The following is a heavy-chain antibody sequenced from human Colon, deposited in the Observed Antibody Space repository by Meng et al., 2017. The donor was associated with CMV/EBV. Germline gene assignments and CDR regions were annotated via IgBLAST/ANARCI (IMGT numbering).Heavy chain of an antibody. D-gene: IGHD6-19*01. V-gene: IGHV3-23*01. CDR1: GFTFSSYD. CDR2: ISGSGGST. CDR3: AKSIGWYGSGYYYYGMDV. Sequence: GGSLRLSCAASGFTFSSYDMSWVRQAPGKGLEWVSSISGSGGSTYYADSVKGRFTISRDNSKNMLYLQMNSPRVEDTAVYFCAKSIGWYGSGYYYYGMDVWGQGTTVTVSS. J-gene: IGHJ6*02.